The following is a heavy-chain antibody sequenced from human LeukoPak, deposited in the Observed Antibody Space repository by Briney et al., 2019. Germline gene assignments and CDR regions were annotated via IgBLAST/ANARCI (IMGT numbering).Heavy chain of an antibody. V-gene: IGHV3-23*01. J-gene: IGHJ6*03. CDR3: ARDRRQLVLSYYYYYYMDV. CDR2: ISPSGSIS. Sequence: GGTLRLSCAASGFTFSSHGINWVRQAPGKGLEWVSGISPSGSISYYADSVKGRFTISRDNSKNTLYLQMNSLRAEDTAVYYCARDRRQLVLSYYYYYYMDVWGKGTTVTISS. D-gene: IGHD6-13*01. CDR1: GFTFSSHG.